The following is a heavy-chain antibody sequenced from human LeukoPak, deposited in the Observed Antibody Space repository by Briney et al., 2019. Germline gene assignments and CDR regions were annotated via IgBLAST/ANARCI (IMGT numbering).Heavy chain of an antibody. CDR3: ARETPVLGATGGDAFDI. J-gene: IGHJ3*02. D-gene: IGHD1-26*01. Sequence: SSETLSLTCAVYGGSFSGYYWSWIRQPPGKGLEWIGDIYYSGSTNYNPSLKSRVTISVDTSKNQFSLKLSSVTAADTAVYYCARETPVLGATGGDAFDIWGQGTMVTVFS. CDR2: IYYSGST. V-gene: IGHV4-59*12. CDR1: GGSFSGYY.